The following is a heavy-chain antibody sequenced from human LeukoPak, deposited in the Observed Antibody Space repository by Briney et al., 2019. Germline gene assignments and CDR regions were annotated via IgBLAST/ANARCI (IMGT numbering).Heavy chain of an antibody. CDR2: ISGGGGST. Sequence: GGSLRLSCAASGFTFSSYAMSWVCQAPGKGLEWVSAISGGGGSTYYADSVRGRFAISRDNSKNTLYLQMNSLRAEDTAVYYCANWPNDSSGYYYFDYWGQGTLVTVSP. V-gene: IGHV3-23*01. CDR1: GFTFSSYA. CDR3: ANWPNDSSGYYYFDY. J-gene: IGHJ4*02. D-gene: IGHD3-22*01.